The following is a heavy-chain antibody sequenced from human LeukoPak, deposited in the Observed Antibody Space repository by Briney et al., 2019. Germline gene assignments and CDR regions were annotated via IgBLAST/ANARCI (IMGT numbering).Heavy chain of an antibody. Sequence: QPGGSLRLSCAASGFTFSSYWMHWVRQVPGKGLVRVSGINTDGRSTSYADSVKGRFTISRDNAKNTLYLQMNSLRAEDTAVYYCYGANAEHWGQGTLVTVSS. D-gene: IGHD4-23*01. J-gene: IGHJ1*01. CDR2: INTDGRST. CDR1: GFTFSSYW. CDR3: YGANAEH. V-gene: IGHV3-74*01.